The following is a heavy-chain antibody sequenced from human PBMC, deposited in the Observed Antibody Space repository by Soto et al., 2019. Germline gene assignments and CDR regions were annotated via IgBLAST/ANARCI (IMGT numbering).Heavy chain of an antibody. J-gene: IGHJ6*02. CDR3: ARSLPGIAVAGNMDV. CDR2: IYYSGST. CDR1: GGSISSYY. Sequence: SETLSLTCTVSGGSISSYYWSWIRQPPGKGLEWIGYIYYSGSTNYNPSLKSRATISVDTSKNQFSLKLSSVTAADTAVYYCARSLPGIAVAGNMDVWGQGTTVTVS. V-gene: IGHV4-59*01. D-gene: IGHD6-19*01.